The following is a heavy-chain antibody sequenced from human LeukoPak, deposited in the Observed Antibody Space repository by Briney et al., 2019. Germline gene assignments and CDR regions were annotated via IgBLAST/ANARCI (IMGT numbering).Heavy chain of an antibody. CDR2: IYYSGST. J-gene: IGHJ4*02. Sequence: SSETLSLTCTVSGVSISSGGYYWSWIRQHPGKGLEWIGYIYYSGSTYYNPSLKSRVTISVDTSKNQFSLKLSSVTAADTAVYYCASTYYYDSSGYYYFDYWGQGTLVTVSS. D-gene: IGHD3-22*01. CDR1: GVSISSGGYY. V-gene: IGHV4-31*03. CDR3: ASTYYYDSSGYYYFDY.